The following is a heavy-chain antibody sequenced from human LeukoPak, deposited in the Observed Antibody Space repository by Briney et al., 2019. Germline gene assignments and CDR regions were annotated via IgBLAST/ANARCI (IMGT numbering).Heavy chain of an antibody. CDR2: ISESGSGT. V-gene: IGHV3-23*01. D-gene: IGHD5-18*01. Sequence: GGSLRLSCAVSGLTFSRYAMSWVRQAPGKGLEWVSAISESGSGTYYADSVKGRFTISKDNSKDTLSLQMNSLRAEDTAVYYCAKDIAQGYTFGSIEQDYWGQGTLVTVSS. J-gene: IGHJ4*02. CDR3: AKDIAQGYTFGSIEQDY. CDR1: GLTFSRYA.